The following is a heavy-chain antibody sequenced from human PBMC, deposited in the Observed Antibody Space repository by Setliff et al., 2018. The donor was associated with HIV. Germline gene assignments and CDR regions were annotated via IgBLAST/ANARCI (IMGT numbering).Heavy chain of an antibody. CDR2: IYYSGST. J-gene: IGHJ6*03. D-gene: IGHD3-10*01. Sequence: SETLSLTCTVSGDSINGRWLSWIRQPPGKGLEWIGYIYYSGSTNYNPSLKSRVTISVDTSKNQFSLKLSSVTAADTAVYYCARDGPLEGSYRYYYYYMDVWGKGTTVTVSS. CDR3: ARDGPLEGSYRYYYYYMDV. CDR1: GDSINGRW. V-gene: IGHV4-59*11.